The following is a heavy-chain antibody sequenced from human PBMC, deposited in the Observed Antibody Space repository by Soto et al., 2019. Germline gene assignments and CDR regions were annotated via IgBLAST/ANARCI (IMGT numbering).Heavy chain of an antibody. CDR2: ISPQTGGT. J-gene: IGHJ4*02. CDR1: GYTFNGYY. V-gene: IGHV1-2*02. D-gene: IGHD1-26*01. Sequence: ASVKVSCKGSGYTFNGYYIHWVRPTPGQGPEWMGEISPQTGGTKYAQKYQGRVTMTRDTSITTVYMELSNLSPDDTAVYYCGRGRSGELVIFYWGQGTLVTVSS. CDR3: GRGRSGELVIFY.